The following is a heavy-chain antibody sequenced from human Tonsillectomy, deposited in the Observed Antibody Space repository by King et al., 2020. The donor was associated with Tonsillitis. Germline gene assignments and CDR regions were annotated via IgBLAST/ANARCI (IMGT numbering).Heavy chain of an antibody. D-gene: IGHD3-3*01. J-gene: IGHJ6*03. CDR3: ARMTARNGLGSNSHMDV. V-gene: IGHV4-34*01. CDR2: IHHSGGT. CDR1: GGSFSGYY. Sequence: VQLQQWGAGLWKPSETLSVTCAVYGGSFSGYYWSWIRQCPGKELEWIGAIHHSGGTEYNPSLKSRVTMSVDRPKNQISLRLTSVTAADTAVYYCARMTARNGLGSNSHMDVWGTGTTVTVSS.